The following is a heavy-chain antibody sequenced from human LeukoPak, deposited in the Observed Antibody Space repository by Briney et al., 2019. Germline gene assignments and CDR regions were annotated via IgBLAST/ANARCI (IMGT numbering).Heavy chain of an antibody. CDR3: ARVGSSGCLDY. CDR2: ISSSSTTI. V-gene: IGHV3-48*02. Sequence: GRSQRLSCAASGFTFSSYTMNWVRQAPGKGLEWVSYISSSSTTIYYADSVKGRFTISRDNAKNSLYLRMNSLRDEDTAVYYCARVGSSGCLDYWGQGTLVTVSS. CDR1: GFTFSSYT. D-gene: IGHD6-19*01. J-gene: IGHJ4*02.